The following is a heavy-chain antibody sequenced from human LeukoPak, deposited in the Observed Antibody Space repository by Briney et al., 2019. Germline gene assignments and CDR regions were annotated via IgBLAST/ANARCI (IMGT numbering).Heavy chain of an antibody. Sequence: QPGGSLRLSCAASGFTFSSYAMHWARQAPGKGLEWVAVISYDGSNKYYADSVKGRFTISRDNSKNTLYLQMNSLRAEDTAVYYCAKDRGAAAEYGMDVWGQGTTVTVSS. V-gene: IGHV3-30*04. CDR2: ISYDGSNK. D-gene: IGHD6-13*01. CDR3: AKDRGAAAEYGMDV. CDR1: GFTFSSYA. J-gene: IGHJ6*02.